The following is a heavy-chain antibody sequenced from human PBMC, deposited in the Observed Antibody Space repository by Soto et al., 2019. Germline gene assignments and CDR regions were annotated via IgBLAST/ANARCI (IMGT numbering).Heavy chain of an antibody. CDR2: VFYTGFT. CDR1: GGSISGSYYY. J-gene: IGHJ5*01. D-gene: IGHD2-21*01. V-gene: IGHV4-39*01. CDR3: GRVVEGATRHTDFDS. Sequence: SETLSLTCAVSGGSISGSYYYWGWLRQSPGKGPEWIGSVFYTGFTSYNPSLESRVSVSVDTSKNQFSLKVSGVSAADTAVYYCGRVVEGATRHTDFDSWGQGTLVTVSS.